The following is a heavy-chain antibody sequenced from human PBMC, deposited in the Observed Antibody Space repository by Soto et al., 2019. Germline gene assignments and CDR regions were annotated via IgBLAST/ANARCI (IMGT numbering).Heavy chain of an antibody. Sequence: QVQLVQSGAEVKKPGSSVKVSCKASGGTFSSYAISWVRQAPGQGLEWMGGIIPIFGTANYAQKFQGRFTITADESTSTAYMELSSLRSEDTAVYYCARGFVEEVAARPIWFDPWGQGTLVTVSS. CDR1: GGTFSSYA. V-gene: IGHV1-69*12. J-gene: IGHJ5*02. CDR3: ARGFVEEVAARPIWFDP. D-gene: IGHD6-6*01. CDR2: IIPIFGTA.